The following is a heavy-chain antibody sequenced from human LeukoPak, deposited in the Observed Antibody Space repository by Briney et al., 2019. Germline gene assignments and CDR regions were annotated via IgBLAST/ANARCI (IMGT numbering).Heavy chain of an antibody. J-gene: IGHJ4*02. CDR2: IYSGGST. CDR1: GFTVSSNY. CDR3: ARVKSLGVYYYDSSGYYGNDY. Sequence: GGSLRLSCAASGFTVSSNYMSWVRQAPGKGLEWVSVIYSGGSTYYADSVKGRFTISRHNSKNTLYLQMNSLRAEDTAVYYCARVKSLGVYYYDSSGYYGNDYWGQGTLVTVSS. V-gene: IGHV3-53*04. D-gene: IGHD3-22*01.